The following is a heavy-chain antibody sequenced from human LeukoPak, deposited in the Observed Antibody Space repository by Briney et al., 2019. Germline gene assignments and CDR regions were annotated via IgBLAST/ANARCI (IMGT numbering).Heavy chain of an antibody. CDR2: INPNSGGT. CDR1: GYTFTGYY. CDR3: ARDSDTAMVTPSGYDCR. V-gene: IGHV1-2*06. J-gene: IGHJ4*02. D-gene: IGHD5-18*01. Sequence: ASVKVSCKASGYTFTGYYMHWVRQAPGQGLEWMGRINPNSGGTNYARKFQGRVTMTRDTSISTAYMELSRLRSDDTAVYYCARDSDTAMVTPSGYDCRWGQGTLVTVSS.